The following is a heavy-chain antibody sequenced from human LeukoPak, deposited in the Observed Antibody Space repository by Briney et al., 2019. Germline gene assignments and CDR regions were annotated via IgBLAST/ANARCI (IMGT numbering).Heavy chain of an antibody. Sequence: PSETLSLTCTVSGGSISSSSYYWGWIRQPPGKGLEWIGSIYYSGSTYYNPSLKSRVTISVDTSKNQFSLKLSSVTAADTAVYYCASRAAADHIDFDYWGQGTLVTVSS. D-gene: IGHD6-13*01. CDR1: GGSISSSSYY. J-gene: IGHJ4*02. CDR2: IYYSGST. CDR3: ASRAAADHIDFDY. V-gene: IGHV4-39*01.